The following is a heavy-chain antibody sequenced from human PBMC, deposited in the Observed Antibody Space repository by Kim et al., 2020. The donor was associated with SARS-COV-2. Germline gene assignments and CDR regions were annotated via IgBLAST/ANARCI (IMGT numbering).Heavy chain of an antibody. Sequence: GGSLRLSCAASGFTFSSYEMNWVRQAPGKGLEWVSYISSSGSTIYYADSVKGRFTISRDNAKNSLYLQMNSLRAEDTAVYYCARVYDSSGYYEGVWGYWGQGTLVTVSS. V-gene: IGHV3-48*03. CDR3: ARVYDSSGYYEGVWGY. D-gene: IGHD3-22*01. CDR2: ISSSGSTI. J-gene: IGHJ4*02. CDR1: GFTFSSYE.